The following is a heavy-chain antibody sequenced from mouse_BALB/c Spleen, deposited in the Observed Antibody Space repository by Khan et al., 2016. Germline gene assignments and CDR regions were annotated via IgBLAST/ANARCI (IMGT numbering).Heavy chain of an antibody. CDR2: ISYSGYT. CDR3: ATGRRKAWFAY. D-gene: IGHD3-2*02. Sequence: EVQLQESGPGLVKPSQSLSLTCTVTGYSITSDYAWNWIRQFPGNKLEWMGYISYSGYTTYNPSLKSRISITRDTSKNQFFLQLNSVTTEDTATXYCATGRRKAWFAYWGQGTLVTVSA. CDR1: GYSITSDYA. J-gene: IGHJ3*01. V-gene: IGHV3-2*02.